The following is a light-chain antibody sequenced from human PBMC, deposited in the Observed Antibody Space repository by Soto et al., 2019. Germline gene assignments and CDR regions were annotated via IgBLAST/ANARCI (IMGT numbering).Light chain of an antibody. CDR2: GAS. CDR1: QSIGDP. CDR3: KVFKIWLSIS. J-gene: IGKJ5*01. Sequence: TLSTTPEGRTTLSCRASQSIGDPLAWYQLKPGQAPRLLIYGASSRVTGIPARFAGSGAGTFFTHTFCGLYSEGFAGYYGKVFKIWLSISFGQGTRLEIK. V-gene: IGKV3-15*01.